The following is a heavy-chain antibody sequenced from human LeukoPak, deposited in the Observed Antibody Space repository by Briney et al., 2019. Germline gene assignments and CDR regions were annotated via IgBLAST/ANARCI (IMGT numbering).Heavy chain of an antibody. CDR3: ARSYYYDSSGYEGPGY. Sequence: ASVKVSCKASGYTFTSYGISWVRQAPGQGLEWMGWISAYNGNTNYAQKLQGRVTMTTDTSTSTAYMEPRSLRSDDTAVYYCARSYYYDSSGYEGPGYWGQGTLVTVSS. J-gene: IGHJ4*02. D-gene: IGHD3-22*01. CDR2: ISAYNGNT. CDR1: GYTFTSYG. V-gene: IGHV1-18*01.